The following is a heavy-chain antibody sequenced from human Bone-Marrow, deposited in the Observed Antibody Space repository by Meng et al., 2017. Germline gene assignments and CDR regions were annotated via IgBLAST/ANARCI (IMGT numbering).Heavy chain of an antibody. CDR3: ARDAGYSSSGPLDH. J-gene: IGHJ4*02. D-gene: IGHD6-13*01. CDR1: GFTFSSYA. V-gene: IGHV3-30*04. CDR2: ISYDGSNK. Sequence: GESLKISCAASGFTFSSYAMHWVRQAPGKGLEWVAVISYDGSNKYYADSVKGRFTISRDNSKNTLYLQMNSLRAEDTAVYYCARDAGYSSSGPLDHWGQGTLVTVSS.